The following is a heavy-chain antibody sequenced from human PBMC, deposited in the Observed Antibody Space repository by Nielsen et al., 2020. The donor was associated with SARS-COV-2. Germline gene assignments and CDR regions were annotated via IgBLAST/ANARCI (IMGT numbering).Heavy chain of an antibody. CDR1: GGSISSYY. D-gene: IGHD1-26*01. V-gene: IGHV4-59*08. Sequence: GSLRLSCTVSGGSISSYYWSWIRRPPGKGLEWIGYIYYSGSTNYNPSLKSRVTISVDTSKNQFSLKLSSVTAADTAVYYCARIVGARYYYYMDVWGKGTTVTVSS. CDR2: IYYSGST. J-gene: IGHJ6*03. CDR3: ARIVGARYYYYMDV.